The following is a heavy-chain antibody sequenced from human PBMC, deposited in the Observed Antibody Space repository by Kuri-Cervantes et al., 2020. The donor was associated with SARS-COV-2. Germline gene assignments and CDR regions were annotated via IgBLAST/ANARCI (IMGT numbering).Heavy chain of an antibody. D-gene: IGHD1-26*01. CDR2: IYSGGTT. J-gene: IGHJ4*02. Sequence: SVILSLTCTVSGGSIRSDGYYWSWIRQRPGKGLEWIGYIYSGGTTYYSPSLKSRLTISMDTSKNHFSLKLGAVTAADTAVYYCARGEWDVVLDWGQGTLVTVSS. CDR1: GGSIRSDGYY. V-gene: IGHV4-31*03. CDR3: ARGEWDVVLD.